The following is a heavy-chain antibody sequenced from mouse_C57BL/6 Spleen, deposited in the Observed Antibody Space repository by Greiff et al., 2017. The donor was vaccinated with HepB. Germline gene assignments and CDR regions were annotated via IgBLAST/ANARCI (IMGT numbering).Heavy chain of an antibody. J-gene: IGHJ1*03. Sequence: QVQLQQSGAELVRPGTSVKLSCKASGYTFTSYWMHWVKQRPGQGLEWIGVIDPSDSYTNYNQKFKGKATLTVDTSSSTAYMQLSSLTSEASAVYYCASNYGSSFYWYFDVWGTGTTVTVSS. CDR2: IDPSDSYT. D-gene: IGHD1-1*01. V-gene: IGHV1-59*01. CDR3: ASNYGSSFYWYFDV. CDR1: GYTFTSYW.